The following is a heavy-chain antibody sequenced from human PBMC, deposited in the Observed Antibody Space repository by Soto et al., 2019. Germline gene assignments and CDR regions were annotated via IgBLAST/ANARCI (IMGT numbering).Heavy chain of an antibody. Sequence: QVRLVQSGAEVKKPGASVKVSCKASGYTLSGYYLHWVRQAPGQGLEWMGWINPNTGDTNYAQKFRGWVTMTRDTSISTAYMELSRLKFDDTAVYYCARGDNMDVWGQGTTVTVSS. CDR3: ARGDNMDV. CDR1: GYTLSGYY. V-gene: IGHV1-2*04. J-gene: IGHJ6*02. D-gene: IGHD1-1*01. CDR2: INPNTGDT.